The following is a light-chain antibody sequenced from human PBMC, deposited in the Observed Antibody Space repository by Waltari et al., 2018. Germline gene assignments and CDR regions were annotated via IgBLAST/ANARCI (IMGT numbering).Light chain of an antibody. CDR3: CSYAGNYIMI. J-gene: IGLJ2*01. V-gene: IGLV2-11*01. CDR2: DVR. Sequence: QSVLTQPRSVYGSRGQSVTITGTGNKSDVGAYDSVSWFQHHPGKVPKLVIYDVRRRPSGLPPRFSGSKSGNSASLTISCLQTENDADYYCCSYAGNYIMIFGGGTKVTVL. CDR1: KSDVGAYDS.